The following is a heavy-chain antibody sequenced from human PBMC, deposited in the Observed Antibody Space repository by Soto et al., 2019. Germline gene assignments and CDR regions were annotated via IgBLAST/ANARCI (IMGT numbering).Heavy chain of an antibody. Sequence: ESGGGLVQPGGSLRLSCAASGFTVSSNYMSWVRQAPGKGLEWVSVIYSGGSTYYADSVKGRFTISRDNSKNTLYLQMNSLRAEDTAVYYCARDQLWFGRNSDYWGQGTLVTVSS. CDR2: IYSGGST. D-gene: IGHD3-10*01. CDR3: ARDQLWFGRNSDY. CDR1: GFTVSSNY. V-gene: IGHV3-66*01. J-gene: IGHJ4*02.